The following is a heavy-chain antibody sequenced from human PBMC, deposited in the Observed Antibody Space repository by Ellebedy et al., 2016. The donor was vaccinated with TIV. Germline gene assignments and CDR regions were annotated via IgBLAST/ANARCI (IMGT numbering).Heavy chain of an antibody. CDR2: MNPNSGNT. Sequence: AASVKVSCKASGYTFTSYDINWVRQATGQGLEWMGWMNPNSGNTGYAQKFQGRVTMTRNNSISTAYMELSSLRSEDTAVYYCASGSSSSDGAFDIWGQGTMVTVSS. CDR1: GYTFTSYD. V-gene: IGHV1-8*01. J-gene: IGHJ3*02. CDR3: ASGSSSSDGAFDI. D-gene: IGHD6-6*01.